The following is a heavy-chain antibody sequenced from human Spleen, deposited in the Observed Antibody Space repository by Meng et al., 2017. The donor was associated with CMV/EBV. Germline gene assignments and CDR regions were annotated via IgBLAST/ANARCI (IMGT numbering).Heavy chain of an antibody. D-gene: IGHD1-20*01. J-gene: IGHJ4*02. V-gene: IGHV3-23*01. Sequence: GGSLRLSCSVSGSTSTRYAMTWVRQAPGKGLDWVAGVSASGGLTYYADSVEGRITISKDTSENKMYLQMNSLRTDDTALYYFVKGAGYNWNDEFDHWGQGTRVTVSS. CDR2: VSASGGLT. CDR1: GSTSTRYA. CDR3: VKGAGYNWNDEFDH.